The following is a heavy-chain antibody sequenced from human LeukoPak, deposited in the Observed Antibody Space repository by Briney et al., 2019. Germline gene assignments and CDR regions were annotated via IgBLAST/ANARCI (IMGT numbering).Heavy chain of an antibody. CDR2: IRSDGTRT. CDR1: GFDFSGYF. V-gene: IGHV3-11*04. D-gene: IGHD6-19*01. J-gene: IGHJ3*02. CDR3: VRESQWSFDI. Sequence: PGGSLRLSCAASGFDFSGYFMTWIRQAPGKGLEWVAYIRSDGTRTYYADSVKGRFSISRDNAKNSLYLQLNSLRADDTAVYYCVRESQWSFDIWGQGTMVTVS.